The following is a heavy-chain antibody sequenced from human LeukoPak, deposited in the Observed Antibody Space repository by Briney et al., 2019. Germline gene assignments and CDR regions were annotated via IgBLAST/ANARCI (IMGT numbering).Heavy chain of an antibody. J-gene: IGHJ5*02. Sequence: SETLSLTCSVSGGSISSYYWSWIRQPPGNGLEWIGYVYYSGSTNNNPSLKSRVTISVDTSKNQFSLKLSSVTAADTVVYYCARVGVEMATINWFDPWGQGTLVTVSP. D-gene: IGHD5-24*01. V-gene: IGHV4-59*12. CDR1: GGSISSYY. CDR2: VYYSGST. CDR3: ARVGVEMATINWFDP.